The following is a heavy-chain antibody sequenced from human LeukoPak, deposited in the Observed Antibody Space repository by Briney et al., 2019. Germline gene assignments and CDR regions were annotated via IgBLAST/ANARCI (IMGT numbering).Heavy chain of an antibody. CDR1: GFTFSSYW. V-gene: IGHV3-74*01. J-gene: IGHJ6*03. Sequence: PGGSLRLSCAASGFTFSSYWMHWVRQAPGKGLVWASRINSDGSSTSYADSVKGRFTISRDNAKNTLYLQMNSLRAEDTAVYYCASRGYSSGWYYYYYYMDVWGKGTTVTVSS. CDR3: ASRGYSSGWYYYYYYMDV. D-gene: IGHD6-19*01. CDR2: INSDGSST.